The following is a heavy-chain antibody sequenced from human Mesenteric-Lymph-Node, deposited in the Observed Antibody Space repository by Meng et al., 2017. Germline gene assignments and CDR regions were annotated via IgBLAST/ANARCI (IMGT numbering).Heavy chain of an antibody. J-gene: IGHJ4*02. CDR1: GYTFTSHV. V-gene: IGHV1-3*01. CDR3: ARQIVSTYYFDY. Sequence: QVLLVQSGAEGKKTGASLKVSCKASGYTFTSHVMHWVRQAPGQRFEWMGWINPGNANTRYSQKFQGRVTITRDTSASTAYMELSSLTSEDTAVYYCARQIVSTYYFDYWGQGTLVTVSS. D-gene: IGHD1-1*01. CDR2: INPGNANT.